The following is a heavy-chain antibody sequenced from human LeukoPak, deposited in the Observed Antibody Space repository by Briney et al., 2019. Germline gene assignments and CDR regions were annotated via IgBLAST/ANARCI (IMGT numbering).Heavy chain of an antibody. Sequence: SETLSLTCAVYGGSFSGYYWSWIRQPPGKGLEWIGEINHSGSTNYNPSLRSRVTISVDTSKNQFSLKLSSVTAADTAVYYCARSEATVNDYWGQGTLVTVSS. V-gene: IGHV4-34*01. J-gene: IGHJ4*02. CDR3: ARSEATVNDY. CDR1: GGSFSGYY. D-gene: IGHD4-17*01. CDR2: INHSGST.